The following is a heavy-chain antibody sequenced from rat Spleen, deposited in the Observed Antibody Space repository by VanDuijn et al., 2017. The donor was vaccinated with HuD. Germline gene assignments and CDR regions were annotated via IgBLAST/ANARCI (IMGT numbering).Heavy chain of an antibody. V-gene: IGHV5-25*01. CDR2: ISYDGSAT. D-gene: IGHD1-12*03. J-gene: IGHJ2*01. CDR3: ARHNYYDGYYPSFDY. CDR1: GFTFSSYD. Sequence: EVQLVESGGGLVQPGRSMKLSCTASGFTFSSYDMAWVRQAPTKGLEWVASISYDGSATYYRDSVKDRFTISRDNAKSTLYLQMDSLRSEDTATYYCARHNYYDGYYPSFDYWGQGVMVTVSS.